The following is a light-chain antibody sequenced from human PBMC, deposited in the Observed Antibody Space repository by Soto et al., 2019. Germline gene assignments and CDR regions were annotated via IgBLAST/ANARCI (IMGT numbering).Light chain of an antibody. CDR3: QQYGSSPPT. CDR1: QSISRY. V-gene: IGKV3-20*01. CDR2: GAS. Sequence: EIVLKQSPGTLSLSTGERTTLSCRASQSISRYLACYQQKPGQGPRLLVYGASSRATGTPDRFSGSGSGTDFTLTINRLEPEDFALYYCQQYGSSPPTFGQGTKVDIK. J-gene: IGKJ1*01.